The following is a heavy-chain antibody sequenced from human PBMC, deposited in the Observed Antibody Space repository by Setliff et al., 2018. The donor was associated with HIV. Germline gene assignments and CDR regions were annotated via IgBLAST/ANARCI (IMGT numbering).Heavy chain of an antibody. CDR1: GFTFSSYA. J-gene: IGHJ4*02. V-gene: IGHV3-11*05. CDR3: ARVMIGYSGYDAFDY. CDR2: ITGSSSYT. D-gene: IGHD5-12*01. Sequence: GGSLRLSCAASGFTFSSYAMSWIRQAPGKGLEWVSYITGSSSYTNYADSVKGRFTISRDNAKNSLYLQMNGLRAEDTAVYYCARVMIGYSGYDAFDYWGQGTLVTVSS.